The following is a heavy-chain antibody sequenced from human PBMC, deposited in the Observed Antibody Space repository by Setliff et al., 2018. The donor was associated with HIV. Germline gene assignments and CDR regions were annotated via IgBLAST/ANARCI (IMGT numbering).Heavy chain of an antibody. V-gene: IGHV4-34*01. J-gene: IGHJ3*02. CDR2: INFGGGT. CDR3: ARAGNYGAFDGFDI. CDR1: DGSRSGIH. D-gene: IGHD1-7*01. Sequence: PSETLSLTCAVFDGSRSGIHWSWIRQPPGKGLEWIAEINFGGGTNHNPSLKSRVTISVDTSKSHVSLMLRSMTAADTAVYYCARAGNYGAFDGFDIWGQGTMVTVSS.